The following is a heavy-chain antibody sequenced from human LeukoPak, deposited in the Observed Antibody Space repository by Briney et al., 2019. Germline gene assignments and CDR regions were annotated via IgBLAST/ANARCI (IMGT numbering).Heavy chain of an antibody. J-gene: IGHJ5*02. D-gene: IGHD3-10*01. CDR1: GFTFSDYY. Sequence: GSLRLSCAASGFTFSDYYMSWIRQAPGKGLEWVSYISSSGSTIYYADSVKGRFTISWDNAKNSVYLQMNSLRAEDTAVYYCARATMVIRSNWFDPWGQGTLVTVSS. CDR3: ARATMVIRSNWFDP. CDR2: ISSSGSTI. V-gene: IGHV3-11*04.